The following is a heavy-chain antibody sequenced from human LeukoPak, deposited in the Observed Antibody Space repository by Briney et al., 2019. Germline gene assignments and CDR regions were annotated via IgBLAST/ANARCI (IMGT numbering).Heavy chain of an antibody. CDR3: TTFES. V-gene: IGHV3-15*01. CDR2: TKSKTDGATT. J-gene: IGHJ4*02. CDR1: GLSFSNAW. Sequence: GGSLTHSCAASGLSFSNAWMSWVRQAPGKGLEWVGRTKSKTDGATTDYAAPVKGRFTISTDDSQNTLYLQMNSLKTEDTAVYYCTTFESWGQGTLVTVSS.